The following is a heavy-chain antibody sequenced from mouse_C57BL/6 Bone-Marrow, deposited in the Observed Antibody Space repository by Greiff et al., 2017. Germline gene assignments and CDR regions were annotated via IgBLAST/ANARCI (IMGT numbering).Heavy chain of an antibody. J-gene: IGHJ3*01. V-gene: IGHV1-9*01. CDR2: ILTGSGSI. CDR3: ARKDSNYVPFAY. Sequence: VKLQQSGAELMKPGASVKLSCKATGYTFTGYWIEWVKPRPGNGLEWLGEILTGSGSINYNEKFKGRATFTADTSSTTAYMQLSSLTTEDSSIYYCARKDSNYVPFAYWGQGTLVTVSA. D-gene: IGHD2-5*01. CDR1: GYTFTGYW.